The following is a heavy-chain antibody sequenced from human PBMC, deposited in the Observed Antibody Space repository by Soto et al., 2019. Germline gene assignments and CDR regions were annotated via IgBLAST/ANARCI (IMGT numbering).Heavy chain of an antibody. CDR2: IYYSGST. CDR1: GGSISSYY. Sequence: SETLSLTCTFSGGSISSYYWSLIRQPPGKGLEWIGYIYYSGSTNYNPSLKSRVTISVDTSKNQFSLKLSSVTAADTAVYYCARRYGPGFDYGGQGTLVTVSS. V-gene: IGHV4-59*08. J-gene: IGHJ4*02. CDR3: ARRYGPGFDY. D-gene: IGHD4-17*01.